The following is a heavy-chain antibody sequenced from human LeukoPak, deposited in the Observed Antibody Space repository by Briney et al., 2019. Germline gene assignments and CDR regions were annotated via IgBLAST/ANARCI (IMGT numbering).Heavy chain of an antibody. Sequence: PSQTLSLTCTVSGGSISSGSYYWGWIRQPAGKGLEWIGRIYTSGSTNYNPSLKSRVTISVDTSKNQFSLKLSSVTAADTAVYYCARDVGPGYSSSWAENWFDPWGQGTLVTVSS. J-gene: IGHJ5*02. CDR2: IYTSGST. D-gene: IGHD6-13*01. CDR3: ARDVGPGYSSSWAENWFDP. CDR1: GGSISSGSYY. V-gene: IGHV4-61*02.